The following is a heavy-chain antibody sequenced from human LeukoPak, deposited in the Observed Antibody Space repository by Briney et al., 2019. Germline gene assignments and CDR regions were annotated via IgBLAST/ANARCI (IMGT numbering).Heavy chain of an antibody. CDR2: IYPGDSDT. Sequence: PGESLKISCKSSGYSFTSYWIGWVRQMPGKGLEWMGIIYPGDSDTRYSPSFQGQVTISADKSTNTTYLQWSSLKASDTAIYYCARRNSGYYYVDYWGQGTLVTVSS. CDR3: ARRNSGYYYVDY. J-gene: IGHJ4*02. D-gene: IGHD3-22*01. V-gene: IGHV5-51*03. CDR1: GYSFTSYW.